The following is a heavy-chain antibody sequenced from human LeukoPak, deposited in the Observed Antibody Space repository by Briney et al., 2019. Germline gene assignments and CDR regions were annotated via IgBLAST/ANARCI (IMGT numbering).Heavy chain of an antibody. Sequence: TGGSLRLSCAASGFMFSKYWMTWVRQAPGKGLEWVANIKRDGSAIHYVDSVKGRFTISRDNARNSLYLQMDSLRAENTAVYYCARDFNPSCGDNCYLDAFDIWGQGTMVTVSS. CDR1: GFMFSKYW. V-gene: IGHV3-7*01. CDR2: IKRDGSAI. CDR3: ARDFNPSCGDNCYLDAFDI. J-gene: IGHJ3*02. D-gene: IGHD2-21*01.